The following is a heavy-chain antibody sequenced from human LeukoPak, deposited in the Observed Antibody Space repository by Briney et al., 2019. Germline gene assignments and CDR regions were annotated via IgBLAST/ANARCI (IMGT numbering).Heavy chain of an antibody. D-gene: IGHD2-15*01. V-gene: IGHV4-59*01. J-gene: IGHJ4*02. CDR1: GGSISSYY. CDR3: ARVSYCSGGSCYSELDY. CDR2: IYYSGST. Sequence: SETLSLTCTVSGGSISSYYWSWIRQPPGKGLEWIGYIYYSGSTNYNPSLKSRVTISVDTSKNQFSLKLSSVTAADTAVYYCARVSYCSGGSCYSELDYWGQGTLVTVSS.